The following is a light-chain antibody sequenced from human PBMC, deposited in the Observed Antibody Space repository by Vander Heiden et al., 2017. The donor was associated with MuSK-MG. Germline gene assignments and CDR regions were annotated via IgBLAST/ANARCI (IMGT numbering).Light chain of an antibody. CDR3: GKWDSSLSVGV. J-gene: IGLJ2*01. V-gene: IGLV1-51*01. Sequence: QSVLTQPPSVSAAPGQKVTISCSGSSSNYVSWYQQLPGTAPKRLIYDNNKRPSGIPDRFSGSKSGTSATLGITGLQTGDEADDYCGKWDSSLSVGVFGGGTKLTVL. CDR2: DNN. CDR1: SSNY.